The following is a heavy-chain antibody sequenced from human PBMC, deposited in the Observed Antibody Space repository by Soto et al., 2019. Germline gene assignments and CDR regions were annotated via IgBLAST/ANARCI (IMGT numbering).Heavy chain of an antibody. V-gene: IGHV4-34*01. CDR1: GGSFSGYY. Sequence: SETLSLTCAVYGGSFSGYYWSWIRQPPGKGLEWIGEINHSGSTNYNPSLKSRVTISVDTSKNQFSLKLSSMTAADTAAYYCARAAIAAAGNNYYYYYGMDVWGQGTTVTVSS. D-gene: IGHD6-13*01. CDR2: INHSGST. CDR3: ARAAIAAAGNNYYYYYGMDV. J-gene: IGHJ6*02.